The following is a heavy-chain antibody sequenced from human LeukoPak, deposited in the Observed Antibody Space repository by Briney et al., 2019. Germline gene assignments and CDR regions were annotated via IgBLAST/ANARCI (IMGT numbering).Heavy chain of an antibody. CDR3: ARDGVGATIDY. D-gene: IGHD1-26*01. J-gene: IGHJ4*02. CDR2: INSDGSST. Sequence: PGGSLRLSCAASGLTFSSYWMHWVRQAPGKGLVWVSRINSDGSSTSYADFVKGRFTISRDNAKNTLYLQMNSLRAEDTAVYYCARDGVGATIDYWGQGTLVTVSS. CDR1: GLTFSSYW. V-gene: IGHV3-74*01.